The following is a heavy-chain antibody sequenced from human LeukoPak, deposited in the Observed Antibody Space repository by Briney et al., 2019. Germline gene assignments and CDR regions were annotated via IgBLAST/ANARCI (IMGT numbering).Heavy chain of an antibody. CDR2: IYSGGST. CDR1: GFTVSSNY. Sequence: GGSLRLSCTASGFTVSSNYMSWVRQAPGKGLEWVSVIYSGGSTYYADSVKGRFTISRDNSKNTLYLQMNSLRAEDTAVYYCATEGYSGYDSVYWVHGTLVTVSS. D-gene: IGHD5-12*01. V-gene: IGHV3-66*02. J-gene: IGHJ4*01. CDR3: ATEGYSGYDSVY.